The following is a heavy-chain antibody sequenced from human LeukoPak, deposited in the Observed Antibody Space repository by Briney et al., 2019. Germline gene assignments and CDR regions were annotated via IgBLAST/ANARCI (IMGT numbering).Heavy chain of an antibody. CDR1: GFTFSSYA. J-gene: IGHJ4*02. CDR3: ARDSGGYDGFDY. Sequence: GRSLRLSCAASGFTFSSYAMHWVRQAPGKGLEWVAVISYDGSNKYYADSVKGRFTISRDNSKNTLYLQMNSLRAEDTAVYYCARDSGGYDGFDYWGQGTLVTVSS. D-gene: IGHD5-12*01. CDR2: ISYDGSNK. V-gene: IGHV3-30*04.